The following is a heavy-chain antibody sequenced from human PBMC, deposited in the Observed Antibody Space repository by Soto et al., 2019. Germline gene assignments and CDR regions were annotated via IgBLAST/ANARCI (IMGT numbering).Heavy chain of an antibody. V-gene: IGHV3-7*05. CDR2: IKEDGSVK. J-gene: IGHJ4*02. CDR3: AREYY. CDR1: GYSFSNYW. Sequence: DVRLVEFGGGLVQPGGSLRLSCAASGYSFSNYWMSWVRQAPGKGPEWVASIKEDGSVKNYVDSVKGRFTIARDNAKNSLYLQMSSLRAEDTAVYYCAREYYWGQGTLVTVSS.